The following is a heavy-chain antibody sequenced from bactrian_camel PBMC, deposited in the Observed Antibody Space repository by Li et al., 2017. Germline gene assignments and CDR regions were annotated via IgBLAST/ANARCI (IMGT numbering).Heavy chain of an antibody. J-gene: IGHJ4*01. CDR3: SADPLHMTNIHPASVIPLFDY. Sequence: VQLVESGGRSVQVGGSLRLSCAASGDPSKMWWMGWFRQAPGKEREGLAAIAADGTTAYAGGVRPRFTISKDNAKNTLFLQMTSLKPEDSAMYYCSADPLHMTNIHPASVIPLFDYRGQGTQVTVSS. D-gene: IGHD3*01. V-gene: IGHV3S53*01. CDR1: GDPSKMWW. CDR2: IAADGTT.